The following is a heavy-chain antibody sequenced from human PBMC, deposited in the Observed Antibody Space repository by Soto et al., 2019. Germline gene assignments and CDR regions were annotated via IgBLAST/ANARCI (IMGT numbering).Heavy chain of an antibody. CDR3: ARGSTTVTLDAFDI. Sequence: QMQLQESGPGLVKPSQTLSLTCTVSGGSISSGGYYWSWIRQHPGKGLEWIGYIYYSGSTYYNPSLKSRVTISVDTSKNQFSLKLSSVTAADTAVYYCARGSTTVTLDAFDIWGQGTMVTVSS. D-gene: IGHD4-17*01. J-gene: IGHJ3*02. CDR2: IYYSGST. V-gene: IGHV4-31*03. CDR1: GGSISSGGYY.